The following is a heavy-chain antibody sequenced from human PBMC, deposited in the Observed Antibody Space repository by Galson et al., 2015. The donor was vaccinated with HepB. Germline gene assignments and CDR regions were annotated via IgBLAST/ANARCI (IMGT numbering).Heavy chain of an antibody. CDR2: ISAYNGNT. Sequence: SVKVSCKASGYTFTSYGISWVRQAPGQGLEWMGWISAYNGNTNYAQKLQGRVTMTTDTSTSTAYMELRSLRSDDTAVYYCARVTYYDFWSGPSLYFDYWGQGTLVTVSS. CDR1: GYTFTSYG. D-gene: IGHD3-3*01. CDR3: ARVTYYDFWSGPSLYFDY. V-gene: IGHV1-18*04. J-gene: IGHJ4*02.